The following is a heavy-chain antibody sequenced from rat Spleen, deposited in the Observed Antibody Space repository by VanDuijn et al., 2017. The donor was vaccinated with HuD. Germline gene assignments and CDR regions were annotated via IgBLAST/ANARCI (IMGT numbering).Heavy chain of an antibody. V-gene: IGHV5-31*01. CDR3: ARGGVYYGLLGVMDA. J-gene: IGHJ4*01. CDR1: GFTFSSYW. D-gene: IGHD1-6*01. CDR2: ITNTGGNT. Sequence: EVQLVETGGGLVQPGRSLKLSCVASGFTFSSYWMYWIRQAPGKGLEWVASITNTGGNTYYPDSVKGRFTISRDNAKSTLYLQMDSLRSEDTATYYCARGGVYYGLLGVMDAWGQGASVTVSS.